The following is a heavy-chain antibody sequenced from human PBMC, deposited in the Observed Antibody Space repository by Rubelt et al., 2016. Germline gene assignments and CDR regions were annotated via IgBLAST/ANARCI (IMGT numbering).Heavy chain of an antibody. J-gene: IGHJ4*02. CDR3: ARHHGAATKVDY. V-gene: IGHV4-59*08. Sequence: QVQLQESGPGLVKPSGTLSLTCSVSGGSIRSHYWSWIRQPPGKGLEWIGYLYSSGSTNYNPSLKSRVTISVDTSKNQVSRKLGSGTAADTVVYYCARHHGAATKVDYWGQGTLVTVSS. CDR2: LYSSGST. CDR1: GGSIRSHY. D-gene: IGHD6-13*01.